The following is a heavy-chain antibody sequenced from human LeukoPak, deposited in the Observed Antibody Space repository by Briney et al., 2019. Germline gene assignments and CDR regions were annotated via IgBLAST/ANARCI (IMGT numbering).Heavy chain of an antibody. CDR2: IDRDGSRI. Sequence: PGGSLRLSCAVSGFTFSSYWMHWVRQAPGKGLVWVSRIDRDGSRINYADSVKGRFTISRDNSKNTLYLQMNSLRAEDTAVYYRAKRGRCGDRGDCGYWYFDLWGRGTLVTVSS. D-gene: IGHD2-21*02. V-gene: IGHV3-74*01. CDR3: AKRGRCGDRGDCGYWYFDL. CDR1: GFTFSSYW. J-gene: IGHJ2*01.